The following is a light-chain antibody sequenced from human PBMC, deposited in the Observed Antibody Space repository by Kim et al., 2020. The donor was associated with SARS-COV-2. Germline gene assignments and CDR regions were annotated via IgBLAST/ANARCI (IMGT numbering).Light chain of an antibody. J-gene: IGKJ4*01. CDR2: DTS. Sequence: PGERATLPCRASQSVTGRVSWYQQRPGQAPRLLIYDTSNRATGIPARFSGSGSRTDFTLTISSLEPEDFAVYYCQQRRSWPLTFGGGTKVDIK. CDR3: QQRRSWPLT. CDR1: QSVTGR. V-gene: IGKV3-11*01.